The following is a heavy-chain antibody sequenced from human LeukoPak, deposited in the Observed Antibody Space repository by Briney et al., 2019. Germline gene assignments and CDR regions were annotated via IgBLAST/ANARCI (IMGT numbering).Heavy chain of an antibody. J-gene: IGHJ4*02. CDR2: INQDGSVK. CDR1: GFTFSNAW. CDR3: ARIGYSSSCTDY. Sequence: GGSLRLSCAASGFTFSNAWMSWVRQAPGKGLEWVANINQDGSVKYYVDSVKGRFTVSRDNAKNSLYLQMNSLRAEDTAVYYCARIGYSSSCTDYWGQGTLVTVSS. D-gene: IGHD6-13*01. V-gene: IGHV3-7*01.